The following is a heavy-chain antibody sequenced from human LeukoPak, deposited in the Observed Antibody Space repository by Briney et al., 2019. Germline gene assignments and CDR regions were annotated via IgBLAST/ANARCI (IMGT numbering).Heavy chain of an antibody. CDR3: SFVVPAYYYYMDV. J-gene: IGHJ6*03. V-gene: IGHV4-4*02. CDR2: INHSGST. CDR1: GGSISSSNW. D-gene: IGHD2-2*01. Sequence: SETLSLTCAVSGGSISSSNWWSWVRQPPGKGLEWIGEINHSGSTNYNPSLKSRVAISVDTSKNQFSLKLSSVTAADTAVYYCSFVVPAYYYYMDVWGKGTTVTVSS.